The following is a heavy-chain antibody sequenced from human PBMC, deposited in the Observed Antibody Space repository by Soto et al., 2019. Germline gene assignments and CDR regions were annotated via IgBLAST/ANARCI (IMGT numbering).Heavy chain of an antibody. CDR2: VYYSGST. J-gene: IGHJ4*02. D-gene: IGHD3-16*01. V-gene: IGHV4-59*01. Sequence: SETLSLTCTVSGDSISDYYWSWIRQPPGKGLEWIGHVYYSGSTNYNSSLKSRATISVDTSKNHFSLSLTSMTAADTAVYFCARSSAGYRNWFDYWGQGTLVIVSS. CDR3: ARSSAGYRNWFDY. CDR1: GDSISDYY.